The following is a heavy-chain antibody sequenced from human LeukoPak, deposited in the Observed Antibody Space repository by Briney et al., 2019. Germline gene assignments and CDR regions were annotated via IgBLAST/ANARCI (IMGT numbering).Heavy chain of an antibody. CDR3: AKGGVGSGKTFDS. V-gene: IGHV3-23*01. CDR1: GFTFSGYA. D-gene: IGHD3-10*01. Sequence: GGSLKLSCAASGFTFSGYAMSWVRQAPGKGLEWVSGISGSGGSTHYADSVKGRFTISRDNSKNTLYLQMNSLRAEDTAMYYCAKGGVGSGKTFDSWGQGTLVTVSS. CDR2: ISGSGGST. J-gene: IGHJ4*02.